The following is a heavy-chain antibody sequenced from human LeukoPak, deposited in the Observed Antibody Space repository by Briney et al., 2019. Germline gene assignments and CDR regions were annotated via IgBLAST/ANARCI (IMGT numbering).Heavy chain of an antibody. J-gene: IGHJ4*02. Sequence: GGSLRLSCAASGFTFSSYSMNWVRQAPGKGLEWVSSISSSSSYIYYADSVKGRFTISRDNAKNSLYLQMNSLRAEDTAEYYCAKDSNGWYQRGSNYFDYWGQGTLVTVSS. CDR1: GFTFSSYS. CDR2: ISSSSSYI. D-gene: IGHD6-19*01. CDR3: AKDSNGWYQRGSNYFDY. V-gene: IGHV3-21*04.